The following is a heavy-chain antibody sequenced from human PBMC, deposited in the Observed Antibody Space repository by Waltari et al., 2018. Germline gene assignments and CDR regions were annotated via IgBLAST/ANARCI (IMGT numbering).Heavy chain of an antibody. CDR1: GGTFSSYT. V-gene: IGHV1-69*02. CDR3: ARTNPLYDSSGYYFSGAFDI. Sequence: QVQLVQSGAEVKKPGSSVKVSCKASGGTFSSYTISWVRQAPGQGLEWMGRIIPILGIANYAQKFQGRVTITADKSTSTAYMELSRLRSDDTAVYYCARTNPLYDSSGYYFSGAFDIWGQGTMVTVSS. D-gene: IGHD3-22*01. CDR2: IIPILGIA. J-gene: IGHJ3*02.